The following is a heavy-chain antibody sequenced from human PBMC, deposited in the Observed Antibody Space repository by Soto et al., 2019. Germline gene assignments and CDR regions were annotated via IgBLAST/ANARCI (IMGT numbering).Heavy chain of an antibody. CDR1: GGAFSGYY. V-gene: IGHV4-34*01. D-gene: IGHD6-13*01. CDR3: ARGGFRDRNSWYFRGGLAL. CDR2: INHSGST. J-gene: IGHJ1*01. Sequence: PSNTLTLTCAVSGGAFSGYYWSWIRQPPEKGLEWIGEINHSGSTNYNPSLKSRVTISVDTSKNQFSLKLSSVTAADTAVYYGARGGFRDRNSWYFRGGLALRGKGTLVT.